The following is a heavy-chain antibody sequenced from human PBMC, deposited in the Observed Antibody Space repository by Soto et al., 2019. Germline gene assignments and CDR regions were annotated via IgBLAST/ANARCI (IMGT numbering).Heavy chain of an antibody. J-gene: IGHJ4*02. CDR1: GYAFTSAA. CDR3: AASVPAAAAEYYFDS. D-gene: IGHD6-13*01. V-gene: IGHV1-58*01. Sequence: LVNVSCKASGYAFTSAAGQWVRQASGQRLEWIGWIVVGSGNTNYAQKFQERVTITRDMSTSTAYMELSSLRSEDTAVYYCAASVPAAAAEYYFDSWGQGPLVTSPQ. CDR2: IVVGSGNT.